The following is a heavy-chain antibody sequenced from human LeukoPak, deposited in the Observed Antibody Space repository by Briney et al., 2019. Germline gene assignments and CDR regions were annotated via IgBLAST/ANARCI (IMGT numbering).Heavy chain of an antibody. J-gene: IGHJ4*02. Sequence: SETLSLTCTVSGGSISSYYWSWIRQPPGKGLEWIGYIYYSGSTNYNPSLKSRVTISVDTSKNQFSLKLSSVTAADTAVYYCARDGNFGSDYWGQGTLVTVSS. CDR3: ARDGNFGSDY. CDR2: IYYSGST. CDR1: GGSISSYY. V-gene: IGHV4-59*12. D-gene: IGHD1-7*01.